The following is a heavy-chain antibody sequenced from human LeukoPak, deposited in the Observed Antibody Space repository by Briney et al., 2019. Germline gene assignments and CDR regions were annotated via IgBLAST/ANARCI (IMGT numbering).Heavy chain of an antibody. Sequence: GGSLRLSCAASGFIFSSSWMHWVRQAPGKGLVWVSRINSDGSDTTYADSVKGRFTISRDNSKNTLYLQMNSLRAEDTAVYYCARGPQQLVPYYFDYWGQGTLVTVSS. CDR1: GFIFSSSW. D-gene: IGHD6-13*01. CDR3: ARGPQQLVPYYFDY. J-gene: IGHJ4*02. CDR2: INSDGSDT. V-gene: IGHV3-74*03.